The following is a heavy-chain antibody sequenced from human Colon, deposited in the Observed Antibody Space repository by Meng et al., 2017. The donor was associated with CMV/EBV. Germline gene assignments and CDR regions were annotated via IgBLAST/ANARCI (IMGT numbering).Heavy chain of an antibody. CDR1: GFTFSSHG. Sequence: GESLKISCAASGFTFSSHGLNWVRQAPGKGLEWISYISNSGSTIYYADSVKGRFTISRDNAKNSLYLQMNSLRAEDTAVYYCARSGGGTVTRDYYYYYGMDVWGQGTTVTVSS. V-gene: IGHV3-48*04. J-gene: IGHJ6*02. CDR2: ISNSGSTI. D-gene: IGHD4-11*01. CDR3: ARSGGGTVTRDYYYYYGMDV.